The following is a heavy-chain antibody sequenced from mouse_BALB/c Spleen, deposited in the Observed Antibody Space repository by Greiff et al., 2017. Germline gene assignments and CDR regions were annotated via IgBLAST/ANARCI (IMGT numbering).Heavy chain of an antibody. CDR1: GFTFSSYT. CDR3: ARGLLRSFLDY. Sequence: EVKLVESGGGLVKPGGSLKLSCAASGFTFSSYTMSWVRQTPEKRLEWVATISSGGSYTYYPDSVKGRFTISRDNAKNTLYLQMSSLKSEDTAMYYCARGLLRSFLDYWGQGTTLTVSA. V-gene: IGHV5-6-4*01. CDR2: ISSGGSYT. J-gene: IGHJ2*01. D-gene: IGHD1-1*01.